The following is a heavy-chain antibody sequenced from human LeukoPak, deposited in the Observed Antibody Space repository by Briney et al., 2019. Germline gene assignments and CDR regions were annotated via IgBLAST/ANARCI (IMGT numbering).Heavy chain of an antibody. CDR1: GYSIASGYL. CDR2: IYHSGRT. D-gene: IGHD1-26*01. J-gene: IGHJ4*02. V-gene: IGHV4-38-2*02. Sequence: SETLSLTCTVSGYSIASGYLWGWIRQTPEKGLEWIATIYHSGRTYYNLSLKSRVTISMDTSRNQFSLKVTSVTAADTAPYFCARGGPWELSHRDYFDYWGQGTLVTVSS. CDR3: ARGGPWELSHRDYFDY.